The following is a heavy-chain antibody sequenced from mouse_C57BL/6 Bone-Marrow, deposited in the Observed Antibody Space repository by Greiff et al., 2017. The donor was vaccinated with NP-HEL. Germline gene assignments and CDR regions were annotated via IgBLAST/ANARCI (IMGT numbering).Heavy chain of an antibody. CDR2: IDPSDSAT. Sequence: QVQLQQPGAELVRPGSSVKLSCKASGYTFTSYWMHWVKQRPIQGLEWIGNIDPSDSATHYNQKFKDKATLTVDKSSSTAYMQLSRLTSEDSAVYYCARGKAYYLYYFDYWGQGTTLTVSS. CDR1: GYTFTSYW. V-gene: IGHV1-52*01. J-gene: IGHJ2*01. CDR3: ARGKAYYLYYFDY. D-gene: IGHD2-10*01.